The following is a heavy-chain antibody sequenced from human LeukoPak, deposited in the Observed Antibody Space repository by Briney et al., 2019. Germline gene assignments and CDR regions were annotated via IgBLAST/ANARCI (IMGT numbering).Heavy chain of an antibody. CDR3: ARKYYYDSSGYYYVGLYYYYYMDV. D-gene: IGHD3-22*01. V-gene: IGHV3-53*01. J-gene: IGHJ6*03. Sequence: PGGSLRLSCAVSGFTVSGNYMSWVRHAPGKGLEWVSLIYSGGTTYYADSVKGRFTISRDNSKNTLYLQMNSLRAEDTAVYYCARKYYYDSSGYYYVGLYYYYYMDVWGKGTTVTVSS. CDR2: IYSGGTT. CDR1: GFTVSGNY.